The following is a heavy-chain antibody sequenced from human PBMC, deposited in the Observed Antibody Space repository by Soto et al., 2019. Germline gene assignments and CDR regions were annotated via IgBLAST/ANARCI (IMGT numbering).Heavy chain of an antibody. CDR1: GFTVSSNY. V-gene: IGHV3-53*01. D-gene: IGHD6-19*01. J-gene: IGHJ6*02. CDR2: IYSGGST. CDR3: ARDGRAVANYYYYGMDV. Sequence: EVQLVESGGGLIQPGGSLRLSCAASGFTVSSNYMSWVRQAPGKGLEWVSVIYSGGSTYYADSVKGRFTISRDNSKNTLYLQMNSLRAEDSAVYYCARDGRAVANYYYYGMDVWGQGTTVTVSS.